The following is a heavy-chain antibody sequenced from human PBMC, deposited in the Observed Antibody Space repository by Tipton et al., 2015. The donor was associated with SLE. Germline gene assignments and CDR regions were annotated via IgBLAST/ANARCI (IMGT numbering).Heavy chain of an antibody. CDR1: GGSIRSYY. CDR3: VGSTAGGFFDY. J-gene: IGHJ4*02. V-gene: IGHV4-59*01. Sequence: TLSLTCTVSGGSIRSYYWSWIRLTPGKGLEWIGDIYYRGSPYYRESTTYNPSLESRATMSLDTPKNQFSLKLNSATAADTAVYYCVGSTAGGFFDYWGQGPLVTVSS. D-gene: IGHD2-2*01. CDR2: IYYRGSPYYREST.